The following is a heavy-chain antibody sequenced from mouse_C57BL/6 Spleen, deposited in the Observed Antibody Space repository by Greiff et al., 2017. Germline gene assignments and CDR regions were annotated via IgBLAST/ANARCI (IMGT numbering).Heavy chain of an antibody. D-gene: IGHD1-1*01. CDR1: GYAFSSSW. J-gene: IGHJ1*03. CDR2: IYPGDGDT. V-gene: IGHV1-82*01. Sequence: VQLQQSGPELVKPGASVKISCKASGYAFSSSWMNWVKQRPGKGLEWIGRIYPGDGDTNYNGKFKGKATLTADKSSSTAYMQLSSLTSEDSAVYFCARGFITTVVARYFDVWGTGTTVTVSS. CDR3: ARGFITTVVARYFDV.